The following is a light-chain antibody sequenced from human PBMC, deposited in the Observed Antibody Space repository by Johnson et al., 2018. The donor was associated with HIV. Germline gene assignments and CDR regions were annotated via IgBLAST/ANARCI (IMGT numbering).Light chain of an antibody. CDR3: GAWDSGLRTAF. CDR2: DNN. V-gene: IGLV1-51*01. CDR1: SSNIGNNY. J-gene: IGLJ1*01. Sequence: QSVLTQPPSMSAAPGQRVTISCSGSSSNIGNNYVSCYQQVPGAAPKLLIYDNNRRPSRIPARFSGSKSGTSATLGITGRQTWDEADYYCGAWDSGLRTAFFGTGTKVTVL.